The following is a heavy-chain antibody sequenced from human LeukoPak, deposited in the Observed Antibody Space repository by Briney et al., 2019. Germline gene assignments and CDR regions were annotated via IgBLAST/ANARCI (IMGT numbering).Heavy chain of an antibody. CDR1: GFTFSNYA. CDR2: VSGSGGST. J-gene: IGHJ5*02. D-gene: IGHD1-26*01. V-gene: IGHV3-23*01. Sequence: GGSLRLSCAASGFTFSNYAMSWVRQAPGKGLEWVSGVSGSGGSTYSADSVKGRFTISRDNSKNTLYLQMNSLRAEDTAVYYCAKDPLGATLNWFDPWGQGTLVTVSS. CDR3: AKDPLGATLNWFDP.